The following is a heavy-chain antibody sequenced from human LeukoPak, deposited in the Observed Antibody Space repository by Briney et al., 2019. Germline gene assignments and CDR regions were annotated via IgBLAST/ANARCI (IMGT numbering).Heavy chain of an antibody. D-gene: IGHD1-26*01. V-gene: IGHV3-21*01. Sequence: GGSLRLSCAASGFTFSNYEMNWVRQAPGKGLEWVSSISSSSSYIYYADSVKGRFTISRDNAKNSLYLQMNSLRAEDTAVYYCASQQSGSYPGWGQGTLVTVSS. CDR1: GFTFSNYE. CDR2: ISSSSSYI. CDR3: ASQQSGSYPG. J-gene: IGHJ4*02.